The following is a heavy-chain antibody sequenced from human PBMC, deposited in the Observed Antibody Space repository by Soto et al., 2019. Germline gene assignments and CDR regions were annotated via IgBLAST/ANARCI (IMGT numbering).Heavy chain of an antibody. Sequence: PGGSLRLSCAASGFTFSTYSMNWVRQAPGKGPEWVAAVSSSSSYIYYADSVKGRFTISRDNAKNSLYLQMSSLRAEDTAVYYCAREYCSGGSCFSKDYWGQGTLVTVSS. D-gene: IGHD2-15*01. CDR3: AREYCSGGSCFSKDY. V-gene: IGHV3-21*01. CDR1: GFTFSTYS. J-gene: IGHJ4*02. CDR2: VSSSSSYI.